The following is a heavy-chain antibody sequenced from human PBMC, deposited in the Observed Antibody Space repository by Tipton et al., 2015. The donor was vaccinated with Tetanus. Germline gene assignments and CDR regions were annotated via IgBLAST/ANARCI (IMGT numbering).Heavy chain of an antibody. D-gene: IGHD6-19*01. V-gene: IGHV1-2*02. CDR3: ARSGWAGSPYYSGMDV. Sequence: QLVQSGAEVKKPGASVKVSCKTAGYSFTGYYIHWVRQAPGQGLEWMGWINPDSGGTNYAQKFQGRVTMTRDTSISTVYMELSRLKSDDTAVYFCARSGWAGSPYYSGMDVWGRGTTVPVSS. CDR1: GYSFTGYY. J-gene: IGHJ6*02. CDR2: INPDSGGT.